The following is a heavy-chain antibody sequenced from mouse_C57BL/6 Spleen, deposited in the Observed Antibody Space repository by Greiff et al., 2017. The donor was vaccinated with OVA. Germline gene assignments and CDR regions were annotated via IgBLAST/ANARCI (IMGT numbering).Heavy chain of an antibody. Sequence: QVQLQQSGAELVRPGASVTLSCKASGYTFTDYEMHWVKQTPVHGLEWIGAIDPETGGTAYNQKFKGKVILTADKSSSTAYMELRSLTSEDSAVYYCTRSGIDYAMDYWGQGTSVTVSS. CDR2: IDPETGGT. V-gene: IGHV1-15*01. CDR3: TRSGIDYAMDY. J-gene: IGHJ4*01. CDR1: GYTFTDYE.